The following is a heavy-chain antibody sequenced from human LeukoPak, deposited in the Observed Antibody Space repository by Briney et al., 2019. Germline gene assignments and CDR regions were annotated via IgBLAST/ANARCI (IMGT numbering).Heavy chain of an antibody. Sequence: ASVKVSCKASGYTFSGYYMHWVRQAPGQGLEWMGWINPNSGDTNYAQKFQGRVTMTWDTSIITAYMEVSRLRSDDTAVYYCARDRSGGSCQIDYWGQGTLVTVTS. CDR2: INPNSGDT. V-gene: IGHV1-2*02. CDR3: ARDRSGGSCQIDY. CDR1: GYTFSGYY. J-gene: IGHJ4*02. D-gene: IGHD2-15*01.